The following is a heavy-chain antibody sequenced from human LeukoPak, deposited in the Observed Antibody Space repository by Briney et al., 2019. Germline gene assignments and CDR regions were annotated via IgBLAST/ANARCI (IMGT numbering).Heavy chain of an antibody. CDR2: IYYSGST. V-gene: IGHV4-59*01. Sequence: PSETLSLTCTVSGGSISSYYWSWIRQPPGKGLEWIGYIYYSGSTNYNPSLKSRVTISVDTSKNQFSLKLSSVTAADTAVYYCASAIYDYVWGSYRSGYCFDYWGQGTLVTVSS. CDR3: ASAIYDYVWGSYRSGYCFDY. CDR1: GGSISSYY. J-gene: IGHJ4*02. D-gene: IGHD3-16*02.